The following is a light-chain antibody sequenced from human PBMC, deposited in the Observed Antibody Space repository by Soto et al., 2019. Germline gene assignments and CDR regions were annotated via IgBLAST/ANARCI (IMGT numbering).Light chain of an antibody. CDR3: QQYNNWPRT. CDR1: QSVSSN. V-gene: IGKV3-15*01. CDR2: GAS. J-gene: IGKJ1*01. Sequence: DIVMTQSPATLSVSPGERATLSCRVSQSVSSNLAWYQQKPGQAPRLLIYGASTRATGIPARFSGSGSGTEFTLTISSLQSEDFAIYYCQQYNNWPRTFGQGTKVEIK.